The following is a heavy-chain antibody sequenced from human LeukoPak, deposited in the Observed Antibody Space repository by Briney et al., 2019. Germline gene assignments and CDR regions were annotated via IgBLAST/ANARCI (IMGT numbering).Heavy chain of an antibody. CDR2: ISYDGSNK. CDR3: AKARPYYYDSSGSSAFDY. CDR1: GFPFSSYG. J-gene: IGHJ4*02. D-gene: IGHD3-22*01. V-gene: IGHV3-30*18. Sequence: GRSLGLSCAAPGFPFSSYGMHWVRQAPGKGLEWVAVISYDGSNKYYADSWKGRFTFSRDNSKNTQYLQMKSLRAEDTAVDYCAKARPYYYDSSGSSAFDYWGQGTLVTVSS.